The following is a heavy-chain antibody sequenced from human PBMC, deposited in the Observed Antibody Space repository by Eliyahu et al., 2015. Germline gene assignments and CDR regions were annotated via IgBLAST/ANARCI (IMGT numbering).Heavy chain of an antibody. J-gene: IGHJ4*02. CDR2: INPRSGGT. CDR3: ARDELGDAYILLDS. V-gene: IGHV1-2*02. CDR1: GFTFTDYY. Sequence: VQLMQSGPEVKKPGASVXVSCQASGFTFTDYYLHWVRQAPGQGLEWMGWINPRSGGTNYAQKFRNRITMTRDTSIRTVYMELRGLTSDDRAVYFCARDELGDAYILLDSWGQGTLVSVSS. D-gene: IGHD5-24*01.